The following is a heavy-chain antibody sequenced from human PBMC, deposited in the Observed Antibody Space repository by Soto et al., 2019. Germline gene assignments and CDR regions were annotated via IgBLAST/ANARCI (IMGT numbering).Heavy chain of an antibody. D-gene: IGHD2-15*01. CDR3: AKVVVAATRHTDFDS. CDR2: IYASGST. V-gene: IGHV4-4*07. CDR1: GGPMDTYY. J-gene: IGHJ4*02. Sequence: SETLSLTCTVSGGPMDTYYWNWIRQPAGKGLEWIGRIYASGSTKYNPSLQSRVTISIDTSKNQFSLRLRSVTAADTAIYYCAKVVVAATRHTDFDSWGQGTLVTVSS.